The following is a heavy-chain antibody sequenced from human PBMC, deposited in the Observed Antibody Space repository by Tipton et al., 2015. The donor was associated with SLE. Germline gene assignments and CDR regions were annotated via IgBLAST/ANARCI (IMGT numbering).Heavy chain of an antibody. CDR1: GFTFSSYW. Sequence: SLRLSCAASGFTFSSYWMHWVRQAPGKGLEWVSAISGSGGSTYYADSVKGRFTISRDNSKNTLYLQMNSLRAEDTAVYYCAKDREPLGENAFDIWGQGTMVTVSS. V-gene: IGHV3-23*01. D-gene: IGHD3-16*01. CDR3: AKDREPLGENAFDI. J-gene: IGHJ3*02. CDR2: ISGSGGST.